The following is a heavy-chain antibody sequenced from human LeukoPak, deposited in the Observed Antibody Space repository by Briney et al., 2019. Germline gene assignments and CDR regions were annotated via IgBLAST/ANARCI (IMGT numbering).Heavy chain of an antibody. J-gene: IGHJ4*02. Sequence: SGGSLRLSCAASGFTFDESAMHWVRQAPGKGLEWVSLISGDGGSTDYADSVKGRFTVSRDNRKNSLHLQMNSLRTEDTALYYCAKDYYGSGSNNPLDYWGQGTLVTVSS. V-gene: IGHV3-43*02. CDR3: AKDYYGSGSNNPLDY. CDR2: ISGDGGST. D-gene: IGHD3-10*01. CDR1: GFTFDESA.